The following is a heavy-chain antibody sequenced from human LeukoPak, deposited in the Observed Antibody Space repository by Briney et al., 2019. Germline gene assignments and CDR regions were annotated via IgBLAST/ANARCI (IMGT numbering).Heavy chain of an antibody. V-gene: IGHV3-11*04. CDR3: VRGGQCSGGSCYADYFYYYMDV. J-gene: IGHJ6*03. D-gene: IGHD2-15*01. Sequence: GGSLRLSCAASGFSFSDYYINWIRQAPGKGLEWVSYISYGGGTKHYADSVKGRFTVSRDNAKNPVILQMNSLRAEDTAVYYCVRGGQCSGGSCYADYFYYYMDVWGKGTTVTVSS. CDR1: GFSFSDYY. CDR2: ISYGGGTK.